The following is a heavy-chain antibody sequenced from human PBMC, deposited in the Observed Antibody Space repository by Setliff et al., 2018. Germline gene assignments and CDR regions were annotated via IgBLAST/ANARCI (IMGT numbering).Heavy chain of an antibody. Sequence: PGESLKISCKGSGYSFTDYWIAWVRQTPGKGLEWMGTIYPGNADTRYSPSFQGQVTISTDTSINTAFLQWNNLKASDTAVYYCARRGERFFNWFDPWGQGTLGTVSS. CDR3: ARRGERFFNWFDP. D-gene: IGHD2-21*01. CDR1: GYSFTDYW. J-gene: IGHJ5*02. CDR2: IYPGNADT. V-gene: IGHV5-51*01.